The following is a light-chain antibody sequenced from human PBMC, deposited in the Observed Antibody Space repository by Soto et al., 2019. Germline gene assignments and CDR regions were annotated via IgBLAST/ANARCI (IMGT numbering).Light chain of an antibody. CDR1: QNVDTN. V-gene: IGKV3-15*01. Sequence: EVVMTQSPATLSVSPGDRATLSCRASQNVDTNVAWYQQKPGQAPRLLVHSASTRATGIPTRFTRIGSGTDFTLAISGLQSDDFAVYYCQQYYHWPPYTFGQGTKLQIK. CDR3: QQYYHWPPYT. J-gene: IGKJ2*01. CDR2: SAS.